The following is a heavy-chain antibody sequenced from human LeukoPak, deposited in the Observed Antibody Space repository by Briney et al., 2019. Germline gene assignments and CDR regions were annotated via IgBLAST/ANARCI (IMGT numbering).Heavy chain of an antibody. CDR2: FIPILDTA. Sequence: SVKVSCKASGYTFTNYGMSWVRQAPGQGLEWMGVFIPILDTANSTQKFQGRLTITADISTNTVYMELSSLRFDDTAVYFCAGIPVFGVVLHQEPVWGKGTTVTVSS. D-gene: IGHD3-3*01. V-gene: IGHV1-69*10. CDR3: AGIPVFGVVLHQEPV. CDR1: GYTFTNYG. J-gene: IGHJ6*03.